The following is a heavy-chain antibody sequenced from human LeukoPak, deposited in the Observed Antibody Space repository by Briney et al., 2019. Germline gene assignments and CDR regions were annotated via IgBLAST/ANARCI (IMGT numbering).Heavy chain of an antibody. CDR1: GHTLTEFS. CDR2: YDPERGET. V-gene: IGHV1-24*01. CDR3: ATGSIVYDY. Sequence: ASVKVSCKVSGHTLTEFSMEWVPQDPGKGLGWVGGYDPERGETIYAQKYRGRITMTEDTSTDTAYMELSSLTSEDTAVYYCATGSIVYDYWGQGTLVTVSS. J-gene: IGHJ4*02. D-gene: IGHD2-21*01.